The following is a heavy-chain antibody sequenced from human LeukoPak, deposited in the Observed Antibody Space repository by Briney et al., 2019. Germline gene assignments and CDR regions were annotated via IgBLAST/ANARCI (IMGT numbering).Heavy chain of an antibody. D-gene: IGHD2-8*01. Sequence: ASVKVSCKASGYTFTGYYMHWVRQAPGQGLEWMGWINPNSGGTNYAQKFQGRVTMTRDTSISTAYMELSRLRSDDTAVYYCAREETRSTNGIRWFDPWGQGTLVTVSS. CDR2: INPNSGGT. J-gene: IGHJ5*02. CDR3: AREETRSTNGIRWFDP. CDR1: GYTFTGYY. V-gene: IGHV1-2*02.